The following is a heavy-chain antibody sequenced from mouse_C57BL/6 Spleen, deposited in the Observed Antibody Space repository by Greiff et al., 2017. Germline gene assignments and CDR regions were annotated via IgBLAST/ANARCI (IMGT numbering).Heavy chain of an antibody. V-gene: IGHV1-69*01. D-gene: IGHD2-12*01. J-gene: IGHJ1*03. CDR1: GYTFTSYW. CDR3: ARSYRGYFDV. Sequence: QVQLQQPGAELVMPGASVKLSCKASGYTFTSYWMHWVKQRPGQGLAWIGEIDPSDSYTTYNQKFKGKSTLTVDKSSSTAYMQLSSLTSEDSAVYYCARSYRGYFDVWGTGTTVTVSS. CDR2: IDPSDSYT.